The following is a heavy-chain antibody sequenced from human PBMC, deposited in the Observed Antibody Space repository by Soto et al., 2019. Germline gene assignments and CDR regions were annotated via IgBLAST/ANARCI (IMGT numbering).Heavy chain of an antibody. CDR2: ISGSGANT. CDR1: GFTFISYA. V-gene: IGHV3-23*01. CDR3: ARDRATFDS. Sequence: EVQLLQSGGGLVQPGGSLGLSCGASGFTFISYAMSWVRHVPGKGLEWISSISGSGANTWYAGSVQGRFIISRDNSKGTVSLHMSSLRVEDTAIYYCARDRATFDSWGQGTLVTVSS. J-gene: IGHJ4*02. D-gene: IGHD1-26*01.